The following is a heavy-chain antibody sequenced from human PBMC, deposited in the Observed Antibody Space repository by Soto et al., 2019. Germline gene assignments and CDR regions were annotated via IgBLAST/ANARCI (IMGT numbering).Heavy chain of an antibody. CDR1: SGSISSGHW. J-gene: IGHJ6*02. V-gene: IGHV4-4*02. Sequence: QVQLQESGPGLVKPSGTLSLTCAVSSGSISSGHWWNWVLQPPGKGLEWIGEIYQSGSTLYNPSLKHRVPVPVDKSMNQFSLKLTSVTAADTAVYYCATTSYYSLGVWGQGTTVTVSS. CDR3: ATTSYYSLGV. CDR2: IYQSGST.